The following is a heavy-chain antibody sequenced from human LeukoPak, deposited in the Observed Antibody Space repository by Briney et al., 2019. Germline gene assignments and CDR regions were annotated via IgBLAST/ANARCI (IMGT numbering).Heavy chain of an antibody. V-gene: IGHV3-23*01. CDR1: GFTFSTYG. Sequence: GGSLRLSCAASGFTFSTYGMSWVRQTPGKALEWVSGISGSGGSTYYADSVKGRFTISRDNAKNSLYLQMNSLRAEDTAVYYCARERWLRYYFDYWGQGILVTVSS. CDR3: ARERWLRYYFDY. CDR2: ISGSGGST. J-gene: IGHJ4*02. D-gene: IGHD3-22*01.